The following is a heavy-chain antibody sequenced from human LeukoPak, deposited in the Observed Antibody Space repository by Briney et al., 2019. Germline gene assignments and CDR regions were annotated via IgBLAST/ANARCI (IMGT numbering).Heavy chain of an antibody. J-gene: IGHJ4*02. CDR1: GFTFSSYT. CDR3: ARSIAVAVALDY. D-gene: IGHD6-19*01. CDR2: ISYDGFNK. Sequence: GGSLRLSCAASGFTFSSYTIHWVRQAPGKGLEWVAGISYDGFNKYYADSVKGRFTISRDNSKNTLYLQMNSPRAEDTAVYYCARSIAVAVALDYWGQGTLVTVSS. V-gene: IGHV3-30*04.